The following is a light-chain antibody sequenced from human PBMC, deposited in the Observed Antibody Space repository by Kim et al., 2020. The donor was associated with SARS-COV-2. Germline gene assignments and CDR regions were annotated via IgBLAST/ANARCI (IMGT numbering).Light chain of an antibody. CDR3: QKYNTAPWT. CDR2: AAT. CDR1: QDIANS. J-gene: IGKJ1*01. V-gene: IGKV1-27*01. Sequence: PVGDSSTISCRASQDIANSVAWYQQKPGAVPKLLYYAATTVKSVAPSRIGGSGSREVITITSGSLQTEDAATYYCQKYNTAPWTFGRGTKVDIK.